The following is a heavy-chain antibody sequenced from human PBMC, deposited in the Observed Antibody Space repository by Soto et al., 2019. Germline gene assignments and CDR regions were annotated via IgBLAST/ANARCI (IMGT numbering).Heavy chain of an antibody. CDR1: GFTFNNYA. J-gene: IGHJ4*02. Sequence: EVQLLESGGGLVQPGGSLRLSCAASGFTFNNYAMTWVRQAPGKGLEWVSAISRGGDTTSYADSVKGRFTVSRDGSKNTLYLQRSSLRAEDTAVYYCAKGRGGSGSLTPRVDFWGQGTLVTVSS. D-gene: IGHD3-10*01. V-gene: IGHV3-23*01. CDR2: ISRGGDTT. CDR3: AKGRGGSGSLTPRVDF.